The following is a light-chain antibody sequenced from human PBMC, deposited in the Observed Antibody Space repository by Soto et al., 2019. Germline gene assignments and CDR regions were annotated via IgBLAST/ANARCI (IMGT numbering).Light chain of an antibody. CDR2: GTS. V-gene: IGKV3-20*01. CDR1: PSVSSRY. CDR3: QQYGSSPWT. J-gene: IGKJ1*01. Sequence: EILLTQSPGTLSLSPGERATLSCRGSPSVSSRYLAWYQQKPGQAPRLLIYGTSSRATGIPDRFSGSGSGTDFTLTISRLEPEDFAVYYCQQYGSSPWTFGQGTKVDIK.